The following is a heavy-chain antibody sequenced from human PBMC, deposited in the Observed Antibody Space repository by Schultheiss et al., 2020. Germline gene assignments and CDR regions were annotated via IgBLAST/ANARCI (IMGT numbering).Heavy chain of an antibody. CDR3: ARQLWFGELSYYYYYGMDV. J-gene: IGHJ6*02. D-gene: IGHD3-10*01. Sequence: ASVKVSCKASGYTFTSYYMHWVRQDPGQRLEWMGWINAGNGNTKYSQKFQGRVTMTRDTSISTAYMELSRLRYDDTAVYYCARQLWFGELSYYYYYGMDVWGQGTTVTVSS. CDR1: GYTFTSYY. V-gene: IGHV1-2*02. CDR2: INAGNGNT.